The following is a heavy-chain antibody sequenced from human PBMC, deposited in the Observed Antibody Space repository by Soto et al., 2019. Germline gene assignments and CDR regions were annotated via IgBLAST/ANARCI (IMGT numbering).Heavy chain of an antibody. CDR1: GYTFNNFG. Sequence: QVQLVQSGAEVKKPGASVKVSCKASGYTFNNFGINWVRQAPGQGLEWMGWISAYTGNTNYAQKLQGRVTMTTDTFTNTVYMELRSLRSDDTAVYSCAGGGITGMGWFDPWGQGTLVTVSS. CDR3: AGGGITGMGWFDP. J-gene: IGHJ5*02. CDR2: ISAYTGNT. D-gene: IGHD1-20*01. V-gene: IGHV1-18*01.